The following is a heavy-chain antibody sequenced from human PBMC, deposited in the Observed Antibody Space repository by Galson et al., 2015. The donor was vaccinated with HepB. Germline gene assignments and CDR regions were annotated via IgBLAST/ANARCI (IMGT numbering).Heavy chain of an antibody. D-gene: IGHD2-21*02. J-gene: IGHJ4*02. CDR2: ISAYNGNT. Sequence: SVKVSCKASGYTFTSYGISWVRQAPGQGLEWMGWISAYNGNTNYAQKLQGRVTMTTDTSTSTAYMELRSLRSDDTAVYYCARVFVVVTAPYYFDYWGQGTLVTVSS. CDR1: GYTFTSYG. CDR3: ARVFVVVTAPYYFDY. V-gene: IGHV1-18*04.